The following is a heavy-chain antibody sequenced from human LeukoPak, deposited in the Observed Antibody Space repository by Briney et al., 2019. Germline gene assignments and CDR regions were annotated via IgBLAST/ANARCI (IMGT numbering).Heavy chain of an antibody. CDR1: GFTFSSFA. CDR2: ISGSGVSK. J-gene: IGHJ4*02. V-gene: IGHV3-23*01. D-gene: IGHD3-22*01. Sequence: GSLRLSCAASGFTFSSFAMSWVRPAPGKGLGGVSAISGSGVSKYYPDSVKGRFTISRNNSKNTLHLQMNSLRAEDTAVYYCAKDANWDYYDSSGWPRLVHARYYFDYWGQGTLVTVSS. CDR3: AKDANWDYYDSSGWPRLVHARYYFDY.